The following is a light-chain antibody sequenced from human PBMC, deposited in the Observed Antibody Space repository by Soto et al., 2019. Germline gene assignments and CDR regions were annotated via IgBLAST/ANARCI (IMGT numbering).Light chain of an antibody. CDR1: QGISSY. Sequence: AIQLTQSPSSLSASTGDRVTLTCRASQGISSYLAWYQQKPGKAPKLLIYAASTLQSGVPSRFSGSGSGTDFTLTISSLQPEDFATYYCQQSYSTPPTFGQGTKVDIK. CDR2: AAS. CDR3: QQSYSTPPT. J-gene: IGKJ1*01. V-gene: IGKV1-8*01.